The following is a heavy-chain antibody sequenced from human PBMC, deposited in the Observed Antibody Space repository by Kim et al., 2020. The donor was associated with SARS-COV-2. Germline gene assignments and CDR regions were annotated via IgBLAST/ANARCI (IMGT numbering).Heavy chain of an antibody. D-gene: IGHD3-10*01. CDR2: ISSSGSTI. V-gene: IGHV3-11*01. Sequence: GGSLRLSCAASGFTFSDYYMSWIRQAPGKGLEWVSYISSSGSTIYYADSVKGRFTISRDNAKNSLYLQMNSLRAEDTAVYYCARISITMVRGVIPNYWYFDLWGRGTLVTVSS. CDR1: GFTFSDYY. J-gene: IGHJ2*01. CDR3: ARISITMVRGVIPNYWYFDL.